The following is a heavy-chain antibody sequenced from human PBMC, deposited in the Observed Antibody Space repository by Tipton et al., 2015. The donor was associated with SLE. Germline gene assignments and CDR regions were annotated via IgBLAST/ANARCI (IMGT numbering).Heavy chain of an antibody. Sequence: DSVKGRFTISRDNSKNTLYLQMNSLRAEDTAVYYCARVLGSYYGMDVWGQGTLVTVSS. J-gene: IGHJ6*02. CDR3: ARVLGSYYGMDV. V-gene: IGHV3-30*01.